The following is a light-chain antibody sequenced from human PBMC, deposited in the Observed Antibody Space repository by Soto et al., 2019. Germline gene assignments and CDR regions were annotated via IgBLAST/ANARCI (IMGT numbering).Light chain of an antibody. V-gene: IGLV4-69*01. CDR1: SGHSSYA. CDR3: QSWGTGMPV. J-gene: IGLJ3*02. Sequence: QSVLTQSPSASASLGASVKLTCTLSSGHSSYAIAWHQQQPEKGPRYLMKLNSDGTHSKGDGIPDRFSGSSSGAERYLTISSRQSEDEAVYYCQSWGTGMPVFGGGTKLTVL. CDR2: LNSDGTH.